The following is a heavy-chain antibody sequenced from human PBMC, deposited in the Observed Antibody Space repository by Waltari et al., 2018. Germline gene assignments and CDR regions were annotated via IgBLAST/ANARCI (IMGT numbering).Heavy chain of an antibody. J-gene: IGHJ6*02. CDR1: GFTFGDYA. D-gene: IGHD4-17*01. CDR2: IRSKAYGGTT. Sequence: EVQLVESGGGLVQPGRSLRLSCTASGFTFGDYAMSWFRQAPGKGLEWVGFIRSKAYGGTTEYASSVKGRFTISRDDSKSIAYLQMNSLKTEDTAVYYCTRAVTTLYYYYGMDVWGQGTTVTVSS. CDR3: TRAVTTLYYYYGMDV. V-gene: IGHV3-49*03.